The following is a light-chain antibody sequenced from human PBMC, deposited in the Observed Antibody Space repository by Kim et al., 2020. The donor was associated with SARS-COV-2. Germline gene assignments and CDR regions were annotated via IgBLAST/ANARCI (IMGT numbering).Light chain of an antibody. J-gene: IGKJ3*01. CDR3: QKYDGAPFT. Sequence: DIQMTQSPSSLSASIGDRVTITCRARQDIRTYLAWYQQKPGIPPKILIYGTSTLQPAVPSRFSGSGFGTDFTLTISSLRPEDVATYYCQKYDGAPFTFGPGTKVDIK. CDR1: QDIRTY. V-gene: IGKV1-27*01. CDR2: GTS.